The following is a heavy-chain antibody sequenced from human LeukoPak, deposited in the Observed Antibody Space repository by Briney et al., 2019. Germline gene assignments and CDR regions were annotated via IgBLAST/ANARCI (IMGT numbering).Heavy chain of an antibody. Sequence: SVKVSCKASGGTFSSYAISWVRQAPGQGLEWMGRIIPILGIANYAQMFQGRVTITADKSTSTAYIAPMSLRSEDRAVYYCARASTVTTSEVDYWGQGTMVTVSS. CDR3: ARASTVTTSEVDY. V-gene: IGHV1-69*04. D-gene: IGHD4-17*01. CDR1: GGTFSSYA. J-gene: IGHJ4*02. CDR2: IIPILGIA.